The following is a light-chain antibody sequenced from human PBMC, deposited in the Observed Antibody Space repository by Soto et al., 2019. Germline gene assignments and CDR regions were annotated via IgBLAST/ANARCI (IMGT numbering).Light chain of an antibody. CDR3: QQYNSYPWT. V-gene: IGKV1-5*01. J-gene: IGKJ1*01. CDR1: QSISSW. Sequence: IQMTQSPSTLSASVGYRFTITCRASQSISSWLAWYQQKPGKAPKLLIYDASSLEGGVPSRFSGSGSGTEFTLTITSLQPDDFATYYCQQYNSYPWTFGQGTKGDIK. CDR2: DAS.